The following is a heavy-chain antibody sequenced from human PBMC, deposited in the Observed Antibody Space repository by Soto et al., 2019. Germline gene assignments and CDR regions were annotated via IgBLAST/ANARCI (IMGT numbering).Heavy chain of an antibody. CDR2: ISNTGRHK. Sequence: QVQLVESGGGVVQPGRSLRLSCAASGFTFSTYGMHWVRQAPGKGLEWLAGISNTGRHKYYADSVKGRFTISRDYSRDTLFLQMNSPRAEDTAIYCCAKVIRADSTSANFYYYSGRDVWGQVTTVTVSS. CDR3: AKVIRADSTSANFYYYSGRDV. J-gene: IGHJ6*02. V-gene: IGHV3-30*18. D-gene: IGHD6-6*01. CDR1: GFTFSTYG.